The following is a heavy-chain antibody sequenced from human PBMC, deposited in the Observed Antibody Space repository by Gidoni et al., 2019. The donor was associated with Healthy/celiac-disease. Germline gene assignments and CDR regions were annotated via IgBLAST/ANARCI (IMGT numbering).Heavy chain of an antibody. J-gene: IGHJ4*02. CDR2: IIPIFGTA. CDR3: ARDVSYSSGWLDY. CDR1: GGSFRSYA. V-gene: IGHV1-69*01. Sequence: QVQLVQSGAEVKKPGSSVKVSCKASGGSFRSYAIGWVRQAPGQGLEWMGGIIPIFGTANYAQKFQGRVTITADESTSTAYMELSSLRSEDTAVYYCARDVSYSSGWLDYWGQGTLVTVSS. D-gene: IGHD6-19*01.